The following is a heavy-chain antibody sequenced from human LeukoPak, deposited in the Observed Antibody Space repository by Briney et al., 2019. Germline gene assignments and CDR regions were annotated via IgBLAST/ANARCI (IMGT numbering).Heavy chain of an antibody. D-gene: IGHD4-23*01. Sequence: PSQTLSLTCTVSGGSISSGGYYGSWIRQHPGKGLEWIGYIYYSGSTYYNPSLKSRVTISVDTSKNQFSLKLSSVTAADTAVYYCASSWVRSWFDPWGQGTLVTVSS. CDR3: ASSWVRSWFDP. CDR1: GGSISSGGYY. J-gene: IGHJ5*02. CDR2: IYYSGST. V-gene: IGHV4-31*03.